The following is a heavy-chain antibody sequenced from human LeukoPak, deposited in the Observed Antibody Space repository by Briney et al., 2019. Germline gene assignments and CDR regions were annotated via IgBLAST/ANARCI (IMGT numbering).Heavy chain of an antibody. CDR3: ARDLLPFGVTFDY. J-gene: IGHJ4*02. V-gene: IGHV3-48*02. D-gene: IGHD3-10*01. CDR2: ISDNSGTT. Sequence: GGSLRLSCAASGFTFSSYSMNWVRQAPGKGLEWVSYISDNSGTTYYADSVKGRFTISRDNAKNSLYLQMNSLTDEDTAVYYCARDLLPFGVTFDYWGQGTLVTVSS. CDR1: GFTFSSYS.